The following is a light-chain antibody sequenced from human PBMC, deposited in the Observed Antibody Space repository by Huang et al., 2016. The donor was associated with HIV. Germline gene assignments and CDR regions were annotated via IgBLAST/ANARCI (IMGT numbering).Light chain of an antibody. J-gene: IGKJ2*01. CDR3: QQRSDWPRT. V-gene: IGKV3-11*01. Sequence: EIVLTQSPATLSLSPGERATLSCRASQSVSSDLDWYQQKAGQAPRLLIYGASYRATGIPARFSGSGSGTDFTLTISSLEPEDFAVYYCQQRSDWPRTFGQGTKLEIK. CDR1: QSVSSD. CDR2: GAS.